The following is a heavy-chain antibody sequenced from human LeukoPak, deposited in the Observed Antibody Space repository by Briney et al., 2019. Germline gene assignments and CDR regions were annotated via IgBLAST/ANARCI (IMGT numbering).Heavy chain of an antibody. CDR1: GFTFSSYA. J-gene: IGHJ1*01. Sequence: LPGGSLRLSCAASGFTFSSYAIHWVRQAPGKGLEWVTFISYDGSNKYYADSVKGRFTISRDNSKNTLYLQMNSLKAEDTAVYYCAREGGPIAAATHAEYFQHWGQGTLVTVSS. CDR3: AREGGPIAAATHAEYFQH. D-gene: IGHD6-13*01. V-gene: IGHV3-30-3*01. CDR2: ISYDGSNK.